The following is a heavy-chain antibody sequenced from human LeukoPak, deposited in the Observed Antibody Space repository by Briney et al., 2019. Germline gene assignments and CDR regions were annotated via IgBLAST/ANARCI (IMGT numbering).Heavy chain of an antibody. J-gene: IGHJ4*02. CDR3: ARRASSWPPGIDY. CDR1: GYSFTSYW. Sequence: GESLKISCKGSGYSFTSYWIGWVRQMPGKGLEWMGIIYPGDSDTRYSPSFQGQVTVSADKSISTAYLQWSSLKASDTAMYYCARRASSWPPGIDYWGQGTLVTVSS. CDR2: IYPGDSDT. V-gene: IGHV5-51*01. D-gene: IGHD6-13*01.